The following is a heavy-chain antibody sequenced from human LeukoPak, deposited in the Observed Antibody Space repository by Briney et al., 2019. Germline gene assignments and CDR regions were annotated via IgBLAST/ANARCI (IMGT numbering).Heavy chain of an antibody. V-gene: IGHV3-30*18. Sequence: GGSLRLSCAASGFTSSIFGIHWVRQAPGKGLEWVAAISPDGNKEYYTESVKGRFTVSRDNSNNMIYLQMNSLRGEDSAVYYCAEVNNYDDYWGQGTLVTVSS. D-gene: IGHD1/OR15-1a*01. CDR3: AEVNNYDDY. CDR2: ISPDGNKE. J-gene: IGHJ4*02. CDR1: GFTSSIFG.